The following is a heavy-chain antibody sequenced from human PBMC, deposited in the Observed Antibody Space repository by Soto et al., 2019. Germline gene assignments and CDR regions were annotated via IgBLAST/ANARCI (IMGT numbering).Heavy chain of an antibody. Sequence: QVQLVQSGTEVKKPGASVTVSCKSYGYTLTDFYLHWLRQAPGQGLEWVGWINPKTGDPKSSQKFQCRVTMSRDTSVSTAYIELTSLTSGDTAMYYCATGTNGTTVWYHPWGQGTRVTVSS. J-gene: IGHJ5*02. CDR2: INPKTGDP. CDR3: ATGTNGTTVWYHP. V-gene: IGHV1-2*02. CDR1: GYTLTDFY. D-gene: IGHD1-1*01.